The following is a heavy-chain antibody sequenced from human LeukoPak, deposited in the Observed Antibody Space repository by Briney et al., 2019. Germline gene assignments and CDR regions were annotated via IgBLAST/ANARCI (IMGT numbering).Heavy chain of an antibody. J-gene: IGHJ4*02. D-gene: IGHD6-19*01. Sequence: GGSLRLSCAASGFTFRDYYMSWIRQAPGKGPEWVAYMTGSGHRIYYADSVKGRFTISRDNTQNSLYLQMNSLRAEDAAVYYCARDPGLYSNGWEYYFDSWGQGTLVTVSS. V-gene: IGHV3-11*01. CDR2: MTGSGHRI. CDR3: ARDPGLYSNGWEYYFDS. CDR1: GFTFRDYY.